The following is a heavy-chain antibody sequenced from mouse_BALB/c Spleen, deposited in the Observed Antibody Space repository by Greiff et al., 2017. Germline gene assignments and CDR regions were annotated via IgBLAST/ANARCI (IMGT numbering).Heavy chain of an antibody. CDR3: TGRCGNYVDYYAMDY. CDR2: IYPGSGST. CDR1: GYTFTSYW. D-gene: IGHD2-1*01. V-gene: IGHV1S22*01. Sequence: LQQPGSELVRPGASVKLSCKASGYTFTSYWMHWVKQRPGQGLEWIGNIYPGSGSTNYDEKFKSKATLTVDTSSSTAYMQLSSLTSEDSAVYYCTGRCGNYVDYYAMDYWGQGTSVTVSS. J-gene: IGHJ4*01.